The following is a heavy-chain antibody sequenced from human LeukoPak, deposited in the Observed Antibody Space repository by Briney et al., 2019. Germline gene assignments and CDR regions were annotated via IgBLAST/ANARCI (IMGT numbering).Heavy chain of an antibody. J-gene: IGHJ4*02. D-gene: IGHD3-9*01. Sequence: GGSLRLSCAASGFTFSSYAMHWVRQAPGKGLEYVSAISSNGGSTYYANSVKGRFTISRDNSKNTLYLQMGSLRAEDMAVYYCARVTGYPPYYFDYWGQGTLVTVSS. CDR2: ISSNGGST. CDR1: GFTFSSYA. CDR3: ARVTGYPPYYFDY. V-gene: IGHV3-64*01.